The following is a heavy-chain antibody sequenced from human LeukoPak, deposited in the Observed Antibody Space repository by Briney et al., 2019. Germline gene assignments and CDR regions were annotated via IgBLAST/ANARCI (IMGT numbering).Heavy chain of an antibody. J-gene: IGHJ6*03. D-gene: IGHD2-2*01. V-gene: IGHV1-8*03. CDR2: MNPNSGNT. CDR1: GYTFTSYD. CDR3: ARGPIFRQVPAAYDYYYYYMDV. Sequence: ASVKVSCKASGYTFTSYDINWVRQATGQGLEWMGWMNPNSGNTGYAQKFQGRVTTTRNTSISTAYMELSSLRSEDTAVYYCARGPIFRQVPAAYDYYYYYMDVWGKGTTVTVSS.